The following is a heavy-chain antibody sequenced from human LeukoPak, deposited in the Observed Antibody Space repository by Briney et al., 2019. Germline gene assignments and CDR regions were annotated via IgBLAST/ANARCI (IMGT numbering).Heavy chain of an antibody. Sequence: PGGSLRLSCAASGFTFSSYAMSWVRQAPGKGLEWVSAISGSGGSTYYADSVKGRFIISRDNSKNTLYLQMNSLRAEDTAVYYCATSPPPDYYDSSGRYYFDYWGQGTLVTVSS. CDR2: ISGSGGST. CDR3: ATSPPPDYYDSSGRYYFDY. CDR1: GFTFSSYA. J-gene: IGHJ4*02. D-gene: IGHD3-22*01. V-gene: IGHV3-23*01.